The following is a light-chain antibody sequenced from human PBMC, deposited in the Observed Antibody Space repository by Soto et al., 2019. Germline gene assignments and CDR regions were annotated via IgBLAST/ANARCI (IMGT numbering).Light chain of an antibody. V-gene: IGLV2-14*03. CDR3: SSHISSSDLV. CDR1: DSDLGGYDH. Sequence: QSALTQPASVSASPGQSIAISCTGTDSDLGGYDHVSWYHQHPGKAPKLLIYDVTNRPSGFSSRFSGSKAGSMAFLTISRLKIEYEADYYCSSHISSSDLVFGAGTKVTVL. J-gene: IGLJ1*01. CDR2: DVT.